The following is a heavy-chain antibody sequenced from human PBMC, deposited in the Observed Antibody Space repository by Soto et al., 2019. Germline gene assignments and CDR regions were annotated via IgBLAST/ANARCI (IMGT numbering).Heavy chain of an antibody. V-gene: IGHV3-30*03. CDR2: ISYDGSNK. J-gene: IGHJ6*02. D-gene: IGHD3-16*02. CDR1: GFTFSSYG. CDR3: ARDRYGSLIYGMDV. Sequence: SLRLSCAASGFTFSSYGMHWVRQAPGKGLEWVAVISYDGSNKYYADSVKGRFTISRDNSKNTLYLQMNSLRAEDTAVYYCARDRYGSLIYGMDVWGQGTTVTVSS.